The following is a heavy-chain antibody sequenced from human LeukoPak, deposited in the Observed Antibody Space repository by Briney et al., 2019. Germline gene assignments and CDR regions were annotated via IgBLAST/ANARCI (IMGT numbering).Heavy chain of an antibody. V-gene: IGHV1-46*01. CDR1: GYTFTGYY. CDR2: INPSGGST. CDR3: ARESDSGYSSSFNWFDP. Sequence: ASVKVSCKASGYTFTGYYMHWVRQAPGQGLEWMGIINPSGGSTSYAQKFQGRVTMTRDTSTRTAYVELSSLRSEDTAVYYCARESDSGYSSSFNWFDPWGQGTLVTVSS. J-gene: IGHJ5*02. D-gene: IGHD6-19*01.